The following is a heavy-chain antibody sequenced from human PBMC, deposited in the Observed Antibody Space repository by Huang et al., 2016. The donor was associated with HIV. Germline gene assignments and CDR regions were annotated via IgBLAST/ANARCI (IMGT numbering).Heavy chain of an antibody. CDR1: GGSFSGPN. CDR2: ISHSGRT. D-gene: IGHD3-16*01. V-gene: IGHV4-34*01. Sequence: QVQLHQWGAGLLKPSETLSLTCAVYGGSFSGPNWTWIRQTPGKGLEWIGEISHSGRTNYSPSLKRRVTISLDTSKNQFSRRLRSVTAADTAVYYCARGRGDARGFLGLDFWGQGTLVTVSS. CDR3: ARGRGDARGFLGLDF. J-gene: IGHJ4*02.